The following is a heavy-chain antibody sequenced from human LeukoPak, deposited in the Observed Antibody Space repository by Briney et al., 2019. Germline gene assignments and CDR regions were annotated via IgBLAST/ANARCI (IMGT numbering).Heavy chain of an antibody. V-gene: IGHV7-4-1*02. CDR2: INTNTGNP. Sequence: ASVKASYKASGYTFTSYAMNWVRQAPGQGLEWMGLINTNTGNPTYAQGFTGRFVFSLDTSVSTAYLQISSLKAEDTAVYYCARERIRYGSGWNYYGMDVWGQGTTVTVSS. J-gene: IGHJ6*02. CDR3: ARERIRYGSGWNYYGMDV. D-gene: IGHD6-19*01. CDR1: GYTFTSYA.